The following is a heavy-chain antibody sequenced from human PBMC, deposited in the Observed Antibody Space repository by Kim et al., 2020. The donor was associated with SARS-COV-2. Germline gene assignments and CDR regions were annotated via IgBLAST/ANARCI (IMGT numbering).Heavy chain of an antibody. J-gene: IGHJ6*02. CDR2: FDPEDGET. V-gene: IGHV1-24*01. D-gene: IGHD2-2*01. Sequence: ASVKVSCKVSGYTLTELSMHWVRQAPGKGLEWMGGFDPEDGETIYAQKFQGRVTMTEDTSTDTAYMELSSLRSEDTAVYYCATDSRPPYCSSTSCYGMDVWGQGTTVTVSS. CDR1: GYTLTELS. CDR3: ATDSRPPYCSSTSCYGMDV.